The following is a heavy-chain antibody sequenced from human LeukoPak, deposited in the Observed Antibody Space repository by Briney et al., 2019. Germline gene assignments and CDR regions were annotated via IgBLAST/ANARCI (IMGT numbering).Heavy chain of an antibody. CDR3: ARGLLVVVVPASIRSWYFDL. D-gene: IGHD2-2*01. CDR2: INHSGST. CDR1: GGSFSGYY. V-gene: IGHV4-34*01. Sequence: SETLSLTCAVSGGSFSGYYWSWIPQPPGKGLEWIGDINHSGSTNYNPSLKSRVTISVDTSKNQFSLKLSSVTAADTAVYYCARGLLVVVVPASIRSWYFDLWGRGTLVTVSS. J-gene: IGHJ2*01.